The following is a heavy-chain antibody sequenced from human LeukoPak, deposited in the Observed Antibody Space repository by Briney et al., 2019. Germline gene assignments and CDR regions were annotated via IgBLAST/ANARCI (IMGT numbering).Heavy chain of an antibody. CDR1: GGSFSGYY. CDR3: ARAVRSSSWYGRYFDY. J-gene: IGHJ4*02. CDR2: INHSGST. D-gene: IGHD6-13*01. V-gene: IGHV4-34*01. Sequence: SETLSLTCAVYGGSFSGYYWSWIRQPPGKGLEWTGEINHSGSTNYNPSLKSRVTISVDTSKNQFSLKLSSVTAADTAVYYCARAVRSSSWYGRYFDYWGQGTLVTVSS.